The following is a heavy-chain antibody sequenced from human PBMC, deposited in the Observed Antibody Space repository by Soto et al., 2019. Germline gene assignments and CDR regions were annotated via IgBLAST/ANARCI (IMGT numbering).Heavy chain of an antibody. CDR1: GFTFDDYA. V-gene: IGHV3-9*01. J-gene: IGHJ4*02. D-gene: IGHD5-12*01. Sequence: QPGGSLRLSCAASGFTFDDYAMHWVRQAPGKGLEWVSGISWNSGSIGYADSVKGRFTISRDNAKNSLYLQMNSLRSEDTALYYCAKDMGYDLSPLGYFDYWGQGTLVTVSS. CDR2: ISWNSGSI. CDR3: AKDMGYDLSPLGYFDY.